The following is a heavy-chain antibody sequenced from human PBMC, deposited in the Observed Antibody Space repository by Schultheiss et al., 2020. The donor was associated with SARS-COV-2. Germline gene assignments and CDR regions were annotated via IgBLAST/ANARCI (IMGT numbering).Heavy chain of an antibody. V-gene: IGHV3-48*01. J-gene: IGHJ4*02. CDR2: ISSSSSTI. CDR3: ARDLNGDHDY. CDR1: GFTFSSYS. Sequence: GGSLRLSCAASGFTFSSYSMNWVRQAPGKGLEWVSYISSSSSTIYYADSVKGRFTISRENAKNSLYLQMNSLRAGDTAVYYCARDLNGDHDYWGQGTLVTVSS. D-gene: IGHD4-17*01.